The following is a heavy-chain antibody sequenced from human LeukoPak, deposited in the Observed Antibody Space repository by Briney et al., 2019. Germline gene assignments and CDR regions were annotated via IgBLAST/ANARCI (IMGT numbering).Heavy chain of an antibody. CDR2: IYTSGNT. D-gene: IGHD3-16*02. J-gene: IGHJ4*02. Sequence: SEALSLTCTGSGGSISSYYWSWIRQPAGKGLEWIGRIYTSGNTNYNPSLKSRVTMSVDTSKNQFSLKLSSVTAADTAVYYCARDGRTEGLRLGELSLYRGGYYFDYWGQGTLVTVSS. V-gene: IGHV4-4*07. CDR1: GGSISSYY. CDR3: ARDGRTEGLRLGELSLYRGGYYFDY.